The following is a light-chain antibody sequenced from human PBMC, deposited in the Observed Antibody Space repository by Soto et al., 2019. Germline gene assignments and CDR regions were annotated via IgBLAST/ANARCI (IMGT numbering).Light chain of an antibody. Sequence: DIVLTQSPASLAVSLGEKATINCKSSQSVLLSSNNKNYLAWYQQKPGQPPKLLIYWASARESGVPDRFSGSGSGTDFTPTISSLQAEDVAVYSFQEYYSDPYTFGQGTKVEI. CDR3: QEYYSDPYT. CDR1: QSVLLSSNNKNY. J-gene: IGKJ2*01. CDR2: WAS. V-gene: IGKV4-1*01.